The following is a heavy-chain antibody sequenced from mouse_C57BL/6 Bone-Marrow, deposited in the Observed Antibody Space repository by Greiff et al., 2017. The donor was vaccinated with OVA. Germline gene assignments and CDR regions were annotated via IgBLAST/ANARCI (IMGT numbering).Heavy chain of an antibody. D-gene: IGHD1-1*01. Sequence: QVQLKESGPELVKPGASVKISCKASGYAFSSYWLNWVKQRPGKGLEWIGRIYPGDGDTNYNGKFKGKATLTADKYSSTAYMQLSSLTSEDSAVFICASSFYYCSSYYAMDYWGQGTSVTVSS. J-gene: IGHJ4*01. CDR1: GYAFSSYW. CDR3: ASSFYYCSSYYAMDY. CDR2: IYPGDGDT. V-gene: IGHV1-82*01.